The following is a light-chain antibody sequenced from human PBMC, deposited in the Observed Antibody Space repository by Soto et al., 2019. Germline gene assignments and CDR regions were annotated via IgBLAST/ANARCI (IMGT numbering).Light chain of an antibody. CDR3: QQYGSSIT. Sequence: EIVMTQSPATLSVSPGERATLFCRASQSVRSNLAWYQQKPGQAPRLVIYAASTRATGIPDRFSGSGSGTDFTLTISRLEPEDFAVYYCQQYGSSITFGQGTRLEIK. V-gene: IGKV3-15*01. CDR1: QSVRSN. J-gene: IGKJ5*01. CDR2: AAS.